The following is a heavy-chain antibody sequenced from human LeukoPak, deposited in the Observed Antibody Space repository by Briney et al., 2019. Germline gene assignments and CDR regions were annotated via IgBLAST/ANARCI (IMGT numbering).Heavy chain of an antibody. CDR3: AIAAGWELGY. D-gene: IGHD6-25*01. J-gene: IGHJ4*02. V-gene: IGHV3-7*01. CDR2: IKEDASEE. CDR1: GFTSSRHR. Sequence: PGGSLRLSCAVSGFTSSRHRMSWVRQTPEKGLEWVANIKEDASEENYVDSVKGRFTISRDNAKNSLYLQMNSLRAEDTAVYYCAIAAGWELGYWGQGTLVTVSS.